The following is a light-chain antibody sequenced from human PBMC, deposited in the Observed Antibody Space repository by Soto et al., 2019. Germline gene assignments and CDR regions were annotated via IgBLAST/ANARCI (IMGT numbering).Light chain of an antibody. V-gene: IGKV1-33*01. CDR2: DAS. CDR3: QQYANLPPGYT. Sequence: DIQMTQSPSSLAASVGDRVTITCQASQDISNYLNWYQQKPGKAPKLLIYDASNLETGVPSRFSGSGSGTDFTFTISGLQPEDIATYYCQQYANLPPGYTFGQGTKLEIE. CDR1: QDISNY. J-gene: IGKJ2*01.